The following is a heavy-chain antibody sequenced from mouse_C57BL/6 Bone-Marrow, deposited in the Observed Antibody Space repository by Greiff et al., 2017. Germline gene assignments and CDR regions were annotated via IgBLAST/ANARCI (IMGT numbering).Heavy chain of an antibody. CDR2: IDRENGDT. D-gene: IGHD1-1*01. CDR1: GFNIKDDY. Sequence: VQLQQSGAELVRPGASVKLSCTASGFNIKDDYMHWVKQRPEQGLEWIGWIDRENGDTEYASKFQGKATITADTSSNTAYLQLSSLTSEDTAVYYCTTGYYGSSFLAYWGQGTLVTVSA. V-gene: IGHV14-4*01. J-gene: IGHJ3*01. CDR3: TTGYYGSSFLAY.